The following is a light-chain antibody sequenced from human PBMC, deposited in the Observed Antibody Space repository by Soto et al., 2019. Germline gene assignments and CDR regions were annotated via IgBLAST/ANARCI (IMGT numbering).Light chain of an antibody. CDR1: SGDIVSYNR. V-gene: IGLV2-14*01. J-gene: IGLJ1*01. Sequence: QSALTQPPSVSGSPGQSVTISCTGTSGDIVSYNRVSWYQQHPGIAPKLIIYEVTDRPSGVSNRFSGSKSGNTASLTISGLQAEDEAEYYCSSYTNIKTRACVFGTGTKVIGL. CDR3: SSYTNIKTRACV. CDR2: EVT.